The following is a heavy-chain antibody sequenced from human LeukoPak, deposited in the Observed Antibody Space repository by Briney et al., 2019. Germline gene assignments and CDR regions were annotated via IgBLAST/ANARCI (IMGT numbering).Heavy chain of an antibody. D-gene: IGHD6-19*01. CDR2: IYYSGST. J-gene: IGHJ4*02. CDR3: ARVSSGWSTDYYFDY. V-gene: IGHV4-59*01. Sequence: PSETLSLTCTVSGGSISSYYWSWIRQPPGKGLEWIGYIYYSGSTNYNPSLKSRVTISVDTSKNQFSLKLSSVTAADTAVYYCARVSSGWSTDYYFDYWVQGTLVTVSS. CDR1: GGSISSYY.